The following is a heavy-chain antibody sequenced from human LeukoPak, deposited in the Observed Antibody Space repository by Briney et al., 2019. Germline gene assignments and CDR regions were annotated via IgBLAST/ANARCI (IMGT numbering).Heavy chain of an antibody. Sequence: GGSLRLSCAASGFTFSSYSMNWVRQAPGEGLEWVGRIKSKTDGETTDYAAPVKGRFTISRDDSKNTLSLQINGLKTEDTAVYYCTIFTYGGIDYWGQGTLVTVSS. CDR2: IKSKTDGETT. V-gene: IGHV3-15*01. D-gene: IGHD4/OR15-4a*01. CDR1: GFTFSSYS. J-gene: IGHJ4*02. CDR3: TIFTYGGIDY.